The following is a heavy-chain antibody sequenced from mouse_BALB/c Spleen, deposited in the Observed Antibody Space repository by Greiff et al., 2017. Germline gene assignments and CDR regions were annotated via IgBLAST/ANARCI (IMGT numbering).Heavy chain of an antibody. Sequence: EVQLVESGGGLVQPGGSRKLSCAASGFTFSSFGMHWVRQAPEKGLEWVAYISSGSSTIYYADTVKGRFTISRDNPKNTLFLQMTSLRSEDTAMYYCARSTMITTWGFAYWGQGTLVTVSA. CDR2: ISSGSSTI. CDR3: ARSTMITTWGFAY. CDR1: GFTFSSFG. J-gene: IGHJ3*01. V-gene: IGHV5-17*02. D-gene: IGHD2-4*01.